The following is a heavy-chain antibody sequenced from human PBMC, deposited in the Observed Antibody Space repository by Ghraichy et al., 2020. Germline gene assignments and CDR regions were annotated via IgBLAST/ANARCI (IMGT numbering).Heavy chain of an antibody. CDR1: GFSLSTSGVG. Sequence: SGPTLVKPTQTLTLTCTFSGFSLSTSGVGVGWIRQPPGKALEWLALIYWDDDKRYSPSLKSRLTITKDTSKNQVVLTMTNMDPVDTATYYCAHIAGSYGYFVGYYFDYWGQGTLVTVSS. CDR3: AHIAGSYGYFVGYYFDY. J-gene: IGHJ4*02. V-gene: IGHV2-5*02. CDR2: IYWDDDK. D-gene: IGHD5-18*01.